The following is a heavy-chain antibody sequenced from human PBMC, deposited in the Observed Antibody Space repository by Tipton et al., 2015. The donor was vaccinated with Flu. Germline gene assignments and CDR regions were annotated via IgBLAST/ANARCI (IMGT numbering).Heavy chain of an antibody. CDR3: VKDLGSSSSFYFDY. J-gene: IGHJ4*02. V-gene: IGHV3-23*01. CDR2: VSGSAGGP. CDR1: GFTFGNFA. Sequence: SLRLSCAASGFTFGNFAMNWVRQSPGKGLEWVSAVSGSAGGPNYADSVKGRFTISRDNSKDTLYLQMNSLRVEDTAVYYCVKDLGSSSSFYFDYWGPGILVTVSS. D-gene: IGHD6-6*01.